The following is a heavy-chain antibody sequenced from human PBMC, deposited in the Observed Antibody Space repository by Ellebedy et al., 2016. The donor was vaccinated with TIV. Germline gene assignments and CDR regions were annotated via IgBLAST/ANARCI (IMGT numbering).Heavy chain of an antibody. D-gene: IGHD2-15*01. CDR2: MNPNSGNT. Sequence: AASVKVSCKASGYTFTDFDINWVRQATGQGLEWVGWMNPNSGNTGSALKFQGRVTMTRDSSISTAYMELSSLRSEDTAVYYCGRGRGYASTGRVYYFDYWGQGSLVTVSS. V-gene: IGHV1-8*01. CDR1: GYTFTDFD. J-gene: IGHJ4*02. CDR3: GRGRGYASTGRVYYFDY.